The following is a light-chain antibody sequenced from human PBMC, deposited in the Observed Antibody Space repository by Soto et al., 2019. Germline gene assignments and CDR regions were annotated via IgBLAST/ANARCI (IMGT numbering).Light chain of an antibody. CDR2: DVT. CDR3: SSYRRGSTYV. CDR1: SSDGGGYNY. J-gene: IGLJ1*01. V-gene: IGLV2-14*01. Sequence: QSALTQPASVSGAPGQSITVSCTGTSSDGGGYNYVSWYQQYPGKVPRLMIYDVTNRPSGVSNRFSGSKSGNTASLTISGLQAEDEAEYYCSSYRRGSTYVFGTGTKVTVL.